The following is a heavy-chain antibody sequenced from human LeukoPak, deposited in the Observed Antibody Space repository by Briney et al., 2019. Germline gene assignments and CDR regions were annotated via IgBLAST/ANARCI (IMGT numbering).Heavy chain of an antibody. CDR3: ARGHTSAWDHTFDY. Sequence: GGSLRLSCAASGFTFSSYAMSWVRQAPGKGLEWVSAISGSGGSTYYADSVKGRFTISRDNSKNTLYLQMNSLRAEDTAVYYCARGHTSAWDHTFDYWGQGTLVTVSS. V-gene: IGHV3-23*01. J-gene: IGHJ4*02. CDR1: GFTFSSYA. CDR2: ISGSGGST. D-gene: IGHD6-19*01.